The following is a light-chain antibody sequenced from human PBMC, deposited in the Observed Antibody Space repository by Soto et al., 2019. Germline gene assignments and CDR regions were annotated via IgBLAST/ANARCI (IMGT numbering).Light chain of an antibody. CDR1: QSVSRTY. J-gene: IGKJ1*01. CDR3: QQYVSSPRT. Sequence: EIVMTQSPATLSVSPGERATLSCRASQSVSRTYLAWYQQKPGQAPRLLIYGASSRATGIPDRFSGSGSGTDFTLTISRLEPEDFAVYYCQQYVSSPRTVGQGTKVDIK. V-gene: IGKV3-20*01. CDR2: GAS.